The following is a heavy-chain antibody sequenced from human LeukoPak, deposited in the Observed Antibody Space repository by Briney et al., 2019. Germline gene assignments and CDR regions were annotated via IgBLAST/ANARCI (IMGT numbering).Heavy chain of an antibody. CDR2: ISYDGSNK. CDR3: ARDKDSRSYLGAFDI. Sequence: GGSLRLSCAASGVTFSSYAMHWVRQAPGKGLEWVAVISYDGSNKYYADSVKGRFTISRDNSKNTLYLQMNSLRAEDTAVYYCARDKDSRSYLGAFDIWGQGTMVTV. V-gene: IGHV3-30-3*01. CDR1: GVTFSSYA. D-gene: IGHD2-8*01. J-gene: IGHJ3*02.